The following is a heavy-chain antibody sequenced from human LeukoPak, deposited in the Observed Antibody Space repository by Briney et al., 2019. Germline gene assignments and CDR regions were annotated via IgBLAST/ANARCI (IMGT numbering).Heavy chain of an antibody. CDR1: GFTFDDYT. Sequence: GGSLRLSCAASGFTFDDYTMHWVRQAPGKGLEWVSLISWDGGSTYYADSVKGRFAISRDNSKNSLYLQMNSLRTEDTALYYCANDMSPKVNYDFWSGYRWNYYYYYGMDVWGQGTTVTVSS. D-gene: IGHD3-3*01. CDR2: ISWDGGST. CDR3: ANDMSPKVNYDFWSGYRWNYYYYYGMDV. J-gene: IGHJ6*02. V-gene: IGHV3-43*01.